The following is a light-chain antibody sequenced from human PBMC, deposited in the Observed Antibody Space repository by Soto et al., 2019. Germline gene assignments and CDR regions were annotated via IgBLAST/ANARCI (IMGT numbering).Light chain of an antibody. CDR3: ASWDDSLSGPV. CDR2: SNN. CDR1: SSNIGTNT. J-gene: IGLJ3*02. V-gene: IGLV1-44*01. Sequence: QSVLTQPPSASGTPGQRVTISCSGSSSNIGTNTVNWYQQLPGTAPKLLIHSNNQWPSGVPDRFSGSKSGTSASLAISGLQSEDEADYYCASWDDSLSGPVFGGGTQLTVL.